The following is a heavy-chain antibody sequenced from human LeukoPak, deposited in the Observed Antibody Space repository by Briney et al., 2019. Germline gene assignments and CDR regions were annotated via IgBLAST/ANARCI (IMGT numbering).Heavy chain of an antibody. V-gene: IGHV1-2*02. CDR2: INPNSGGT. Sequence: ASVKVSCKASGYTFTDYYMHWVRQAPGQGLEWMGWINPNSGGTKYAQKFQGRVTITRDTSISTAYMELSSLRADDTAFYYCARGVLLWFGPSGGWGQGTLVTVSS. J-gene: IGHJ4*02. D-gene: IGHD3-10*01. CDR1: GYTFTDYY. CDR3: ARGVLLWFGPSGG.